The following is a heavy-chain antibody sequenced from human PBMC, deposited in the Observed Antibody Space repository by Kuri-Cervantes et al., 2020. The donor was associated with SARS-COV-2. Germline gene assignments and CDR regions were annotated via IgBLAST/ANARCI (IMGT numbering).Heavy chain of an antibody. CDR2: IYHSGST. J-gene: IGHJ5*02. CDR1: GYSISSGYY. CDR3: ARDEYSSSGRWFDP. Sequence: SETLSLTCTVSGYSISSGYYWGWSRQPPGKGLEWIGSIYHSGSTYYNPSLKSRVTISVDTSKNQFSLKLSAVTAADTAVYYCARDEYSSSGRWFDPWGQGTLVTVSS. V-gene: IGHV4-38-2*02. D-gene: IGHD6-6*01.